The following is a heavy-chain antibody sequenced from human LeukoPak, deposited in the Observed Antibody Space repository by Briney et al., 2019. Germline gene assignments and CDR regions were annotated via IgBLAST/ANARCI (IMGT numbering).Heavy chain of an antibody. V-gene: IGHV3-23*01. CDR3: AKGRKCSGGSCYSDY. J-gene: IGHJ4*02. CDR2: ISGSGGST. CDR1: GFDFSNYG. D-gene: IGHD2-15*01. Sequence: GGSLRLSCAASGFDFSNYGMSWVRQAPGKGLQWVSSISGSGGSTYYAVSVKGRFTISRDNSKNTLYLQMNSLRAEDTAVYYCAKGRKCSGGSCYSDYWGQGMLVTVSS.